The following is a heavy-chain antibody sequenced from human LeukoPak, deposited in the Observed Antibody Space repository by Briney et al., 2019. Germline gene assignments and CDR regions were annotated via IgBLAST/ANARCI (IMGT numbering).Heavy chain of an antibody. V-gene: IGHV4-34*01. Sequence: SETLSLTCAVYGGSFSGYYWSWIRQPPGKGLEWIGEINHSGSTNYNPSLKSRVTISVDTSKNHFSLKLSSVTAADTAMYYCARGQGDCSGGSCYSDWFDLWGQGTLVTVSS. CDR1: GGSFSGYY. J-gene: IGHJ5*02. CDR2: INHSGST. D-gene: IGHD2-15*01. CDR3: ARGQGDCSGGSCYSDWFDL.